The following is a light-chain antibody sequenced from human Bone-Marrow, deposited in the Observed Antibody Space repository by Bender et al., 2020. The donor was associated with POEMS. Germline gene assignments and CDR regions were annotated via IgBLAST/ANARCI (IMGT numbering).Light chain of an antibody. CDR3: CSYAGLSAFVI. CDR2: EVS. J-gene: IGLJ2*01. V-gene: IGLV2-23*02. CDR1: RDDVGRYQF. Sequence: QSALTQPASVSGSPGQSITISCAGTRDDVGRYQFVSWYQQHPGKAPKLMIYEVSKRPSGVSNRFSASKSGNTASLTISGLQAEDEADYSCCSYAGLSAFVIFGGGTKVTVL.